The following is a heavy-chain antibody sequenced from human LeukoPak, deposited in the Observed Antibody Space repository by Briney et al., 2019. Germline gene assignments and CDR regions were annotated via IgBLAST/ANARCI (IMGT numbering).Heavy chain of an antibody. CDR1: GFTFSNYW. V-gene: IGHV3-7*01. CDR2: IKQDGSEK. CDR3: ARDRQIAY. J-gene: IGHJ4*02. Sequence: GGPLRLSCAAAGFTFSNYWLTWGRQAPGQGLEWGANIKQDGSEKHYVDSVKGRFTISRDNAKNSLYLQMTSLRAEDTAVYYCARDRQIAYWGQGTLVTVSS.